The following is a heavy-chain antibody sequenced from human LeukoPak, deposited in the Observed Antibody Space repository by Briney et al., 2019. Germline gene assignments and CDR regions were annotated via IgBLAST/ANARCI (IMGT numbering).Heavy chain of an antibody. CDR2: IYYSGST. CDR1: GGSISSYY. V-gene: IGHV4-59*01. J-gene: IGHJ5*02. CDR3: VRVPTPPRYCSSTSCYDRDNWFDP. Sequence: PSETLSLTCTVSGGSISSYYWSWIRQPPGKGLEWIGYIYYSGSTNYNPSLTSRGTISVDTSKNQFSLTLSSVTAADTAVYYCVRVPTPPRYCSSTSCYDRDNWFDPWGQGTLVTVSS. D-gene: IGHD2-2*01.